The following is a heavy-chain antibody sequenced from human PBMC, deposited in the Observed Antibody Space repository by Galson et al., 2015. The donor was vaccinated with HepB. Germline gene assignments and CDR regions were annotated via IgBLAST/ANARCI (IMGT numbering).Heavy chain of an antibody. J-gene: IGHJ4*02. CDR1: GFTFSSYA. V-gene: IGHV3-23*01. D-gene: IGHD3-3*01. Sequence: SLRLSCAASGFTFSSYAMSWVRQAPGKGLEWVSAISGSGGSTYYADSVKGRFTISRDNSKNTLYLQMNSLRAEDTAVYYCAKDSEYYDFWSGHSGDYFDYWGQGTLVTVSS. CDR2: ISGSGGST. CDR3: AKDSEYYDFWSGHSGDYFDY.